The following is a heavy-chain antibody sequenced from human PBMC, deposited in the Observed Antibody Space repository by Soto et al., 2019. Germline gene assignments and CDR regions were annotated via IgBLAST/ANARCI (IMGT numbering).Heavy chain of an antibody. V-gene: IGHV3-30-3*01. CDR1: GFTFSSYA. D-gene: IGHD6-25*01. J-gene: IGHJ4*02. CDR3: ARDGGRLRALFDY. Sequence: GGSLRLSCAASGFTFSSYAMHWVRQAPGKGLEWVAVISYDGSNKYYADSVKGRFTISRDNSKNTLYLQMNSLRAEDTAVYYCARDGGRLRALFDYWGQGTLVTVSS. CDR2: ISYDGSNK.